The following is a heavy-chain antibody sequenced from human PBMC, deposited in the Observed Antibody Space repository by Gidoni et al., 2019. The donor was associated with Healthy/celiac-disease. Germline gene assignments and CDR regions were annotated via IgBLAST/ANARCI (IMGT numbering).Heavy chain of an antibody. Sequence: QVQLVESGGGVVQPGRSLRLSCAASGFTFSSYAMHWVRQAPGKGLEWVAVISYDGSNKYYADSVKGRFTISRDNSKNTLYLQMNSLRAEDTAVYYCARVQNVVVVAATFDYWGQGTLVTVSS. CDR1: GFTFSSYA. J-gene: IGHJ4*02. V-gene: IGHV3-30*04. CDR3: ARVQNVVVVAATFDY. D-gene: IGHD2-15*01. CDR2: ISYDGSNK.